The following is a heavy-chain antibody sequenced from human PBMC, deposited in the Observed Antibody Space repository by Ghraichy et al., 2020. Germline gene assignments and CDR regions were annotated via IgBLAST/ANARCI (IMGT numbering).Heavy chain of an antibody. CDR3: ARGGYSFGWYFDL. Sequence: GESLNISCAASGFTFSSYSMNWVRQAPGKGLEWVSSISSSSSYIYYADSVKGRFTISRDNAKNSLYLQMNSLRAEDTAVYYCARGGYSFGWYFDLWGRGTLVTVSS. CDR1: GFTFSSYS. V-gene: IGHV3-21*01. CDR2: ISSSSSYI. D-gene: IGHD3-16*02. J-gene: IGHJ2*01.